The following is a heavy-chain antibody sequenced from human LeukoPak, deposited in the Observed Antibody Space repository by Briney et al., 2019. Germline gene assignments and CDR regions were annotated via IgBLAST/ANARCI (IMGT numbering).Heavy chain of an antibody. CDR2: IYHSGST. Sequence: SETLSLTCTVSGGSISSRNWWSWVRQPPGKGLEWIGEIYHSGSTNYNPSLKSRVTISVDTSKNQFSLKLSSVTAADTAVYYCARALIVVVVAATTDWFDPWGQGTLVTVSS. CDR3: ARALIVVVVAATTDWFDP. CDR1: GGSISSRNW. J-gene: IGHJ5*02. D-gene: IGHD2-15*01. V-gene: IGHV4-4*02.